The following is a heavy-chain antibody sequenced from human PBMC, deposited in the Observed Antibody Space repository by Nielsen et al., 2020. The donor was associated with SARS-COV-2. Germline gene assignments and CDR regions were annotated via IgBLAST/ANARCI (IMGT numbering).Heavy chain of an antibody. CDR2: ISWNSGLI. D-gene: IGHD2-21*01. CDR3: AKTPNVIPREYFDL. V-gene: IGHV3-9*01. CDR1: GLSFHKHA. Sequence: LKISCVGSGLSFHKHAFHWVRQAPGKGLEWVSGISWNSGLINYADSVKGRFTISRDNAKDSLYLDMHSLATEDTASYYCAKTPNVIPREYFDLWGRGTQVTVSS. J-gene: IGHJ2*01.